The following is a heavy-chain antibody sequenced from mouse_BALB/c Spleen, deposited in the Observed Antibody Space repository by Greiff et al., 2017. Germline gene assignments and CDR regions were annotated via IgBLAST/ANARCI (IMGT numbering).Heavy chain of an antibody. CDR1: GFTFSDYY. J-gene: IGHJ4*01. Sequence: EVQRVESGGGLVKPGGSLKLSCAASGFTFSDYYMYWVRQTPEKRLEWVATISDGGSYTYYPDSVKGRFTISRDNAKNNLYLQMSSLKSEDTAMYYCAREGGYSTLGDYYAMDYWGQGTSVTVSS. V-gene: IGHV5-4*02. D-gene: IGHD2-3*01. CDR3: AREGGYSTLGDYYAMDY. CDR2: ISDGGSYT.